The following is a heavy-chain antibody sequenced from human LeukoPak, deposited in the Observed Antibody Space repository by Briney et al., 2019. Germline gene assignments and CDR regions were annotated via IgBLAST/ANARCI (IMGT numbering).Heavy chain of an antibody. V-gene: IGHV3-33*01. CDR2: IWYDGSNK. D-gene: IGHD6-13*01. CDR3: ARDLFIAAAGTAYYYYGMDV. J-gene: IGHJ6*02. CDR1: GFTFSSYG. Sequence: GGSLRLSCAASGFTFSSYGMHWVRQAPGKGLEWVAVIWYDGSNKYYADSVKGQFTISRDNSKNTLYLQMNSLRAEDTAVYYCARDLFIAAAGTAYYYYGMDVWGQGTTVTVSS.